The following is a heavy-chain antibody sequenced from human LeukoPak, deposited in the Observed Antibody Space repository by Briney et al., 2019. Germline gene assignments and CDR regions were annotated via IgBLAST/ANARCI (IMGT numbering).Heavy chain of an antibody. CDR1: GFTFSSYG. Sequence: GGSLRLSCAAPGFTFSSYGMHWVRQAPGKGLEWVSFIRFDGTNKYYADSVKGRFTISRDNSKNTLYLQMNSLRAEDTAVYYCARELYYYDSSGYSDDAFDIWGQGTMVTVSS. CDR2: IRFDGTNK. D-gene: IGHD3-22*01. CDR3: ARELYYYDSSGYSDDAFDI. J-gene: IGHJ3*02. V-gene: IGHV3-30*02.